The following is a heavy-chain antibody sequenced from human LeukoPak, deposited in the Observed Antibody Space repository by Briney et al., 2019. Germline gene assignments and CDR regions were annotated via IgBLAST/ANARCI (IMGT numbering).Heavy chain of an antibody. CDR3: ARSLDRPPYYDFWSGSSPNYYYGMDV. CDR1: GGTFSSYA. CDR2: IIPIFGTA. V-gene: IGHV1-69*13. Sequence: GASVTVSCKASGGTFSSYAISWVRQAPGQGLEWMGGIIPIFGTANYAQKFQGRVTITADESTSTAYMELSSLRSEDTAVYYCARSLDRPPYYDFWSGSSPNYYYGMDVWGQGTTVTVSS. D-gene: IGHD3-3*01. J-gene: IGHJ6*02.